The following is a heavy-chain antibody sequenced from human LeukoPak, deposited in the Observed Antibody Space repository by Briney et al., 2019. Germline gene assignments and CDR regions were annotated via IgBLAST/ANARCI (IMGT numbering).Heavy chain of an antibody. CDR1: GGSISSSSYY. Sequence: PSETLSLTCTVSGGSISSSSYYWGWIRQPPGKGLEWIGSIYYSGSTYYNPSLKGRVTISVDTSKDQFSLKLSSVTAADTAVYYCATGPLVGTATLDYWGQGTLVTVSS. V-gene: IGHV4-39*01. J-gene: IGHJ4*02. D-gene: IGHD2-15*01. CDR2: IYYSGST. CDR3: ATGPLVGTATLDY.